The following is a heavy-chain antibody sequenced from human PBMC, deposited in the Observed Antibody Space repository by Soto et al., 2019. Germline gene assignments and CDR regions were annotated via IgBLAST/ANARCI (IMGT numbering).Heavy chain of an antibody. J-gene: IGHJ6*03. Sequence: GESLKISCKGSGYSFTSYWIGWVRQMPGKGLEWMGIIYPGDSDTRYSPSFQGQVTISADKSISTAYLQWSSLKASDTAMYYCARFGRSSSYLEAYYYYMDVWGKGTTVTVSS. CDR3: ARFGRSSSYLEAYYYYMDV. V-gene: IGHV5-51*01. CDR1: GYSFTSYW. CDR2: IYPGDSDT. D-gene: IGHD6-6*01.